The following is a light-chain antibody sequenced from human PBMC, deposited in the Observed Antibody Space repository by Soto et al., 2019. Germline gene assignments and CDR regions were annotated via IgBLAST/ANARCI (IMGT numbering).Light chain of an antibody. V-gene: IGLV1-47*01. Sequence: QLVLTQPPSASGTPGQRVTISCSGSSSNIGSNYVYWYQQLPGTAPKLLIYRNNQRPSGVPDRFSGSKSGTSASLAISGLRSEDEADYYCAAWDDSLSVPFGGGTKLTVL. CDR1: SSNIGSNY. CDR3: AAWDDSLSVP. J-gene: IGLJ2*01. CDR2: RNN.